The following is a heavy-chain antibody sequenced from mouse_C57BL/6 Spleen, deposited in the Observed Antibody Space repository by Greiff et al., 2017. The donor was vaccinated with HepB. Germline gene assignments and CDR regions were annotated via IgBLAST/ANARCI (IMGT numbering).Heavy chain of an antibody. CDR2: INPNNGGT. V-gene: IGHV1-22*01. D-gene: IGHD2-4*01. Sequence: EVQLQQSGPELVKPGASVKMSCKASGYTFTDYNMHWVKQSHGKSLEWIGYINPNNGGTSYNQKFKGKATLTVNKSSSTAYMELRSLTSEDSAVCYTASSTIYYDYDGFAYWGQGTLVTVSA. CDR1: GYTFTDYN. J-gene: IGHJ3*01. CDR3: ASSTIYYDYDGFAY.